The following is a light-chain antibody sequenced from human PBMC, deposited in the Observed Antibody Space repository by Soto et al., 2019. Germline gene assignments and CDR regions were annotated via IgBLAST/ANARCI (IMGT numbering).Light chain of an antibody. CDR1: QTVSSK. CDR3: QQYNNWPPIT. J-gene: IGKJ5*01. V-gene: IGKV3D-15*01. Sequence: ILMTQSPATLSLSPGESATLSSRASQTVSSKLAWYQQKPVQPPRLLIYGASTRATGIPARFSGSGSGTEFTLTISSLQSEDFAVYYCQQYNNWPPITFGQGTRLEIK. CDR2: GAS.